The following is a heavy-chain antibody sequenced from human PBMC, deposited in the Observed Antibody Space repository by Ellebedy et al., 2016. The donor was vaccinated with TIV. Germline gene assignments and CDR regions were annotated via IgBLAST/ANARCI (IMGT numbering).Heavy chain of an antibody. CDR2: FYYGGNT. J-gene: IGHJ4*02. CDR3: VRRLGARPPSD. Sequence: SETLSLTXTVSGGSISGSTYHWGWIRQPPGKGLEWIGRFYYGGNTYYHPSLKSRVTISVDTSRNQLSLKLNSVTATDTAVYYCVRRLGARPPSDWGQGTLVTVSS. V-gene: IGHV4-39*01. CDR1: GGSISGSTYH. D-gene: IGHD1-26*01.